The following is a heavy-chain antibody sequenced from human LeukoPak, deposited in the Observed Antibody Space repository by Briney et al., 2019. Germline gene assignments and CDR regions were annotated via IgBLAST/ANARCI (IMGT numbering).Heavy chain of an antibody. V-gene: IGHV3-23*01. CDR1: GVTFSSYV. CDR3: AKARYLTYYYDSSGYFDY. J-gene: IGHJ4*02. CDR2: ISGSGGGT. Sequence: PGGSLRLSCEASGVTFSSYVMSWVRQAPGKGPEWVSGISGSGGGTYYADSVEGRFAISRDNSKNTLYLQMNSLRAEDTAVYYCAKARYLTYYYDSSGYFDYWGQGTLVTVSS. D-gene: IGHD3-22*01.